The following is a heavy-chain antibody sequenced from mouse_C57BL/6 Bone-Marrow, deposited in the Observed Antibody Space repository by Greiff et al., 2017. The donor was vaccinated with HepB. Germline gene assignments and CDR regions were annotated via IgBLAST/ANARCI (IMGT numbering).Heavy chain of an antibody. J-gene: IGHJ3*01. D-gene: IGHD3-3*01. CDR2: ISSGGDYI. Sequence: KLEESGEGLVKPGGSLKLSCAASGFTFSSYAMSWVRQTPEKRLEWVAYISSGGDYIYYADTVKGRFTISRDNARNTLYLQMSSLKSEDTAMYYCTRGAGTWFAYWGQGTLVTVSA. CDR1: GFTFSSYA. V-gene: IGHV5-9-1*02. CDR3: TRGAGTWFAY.